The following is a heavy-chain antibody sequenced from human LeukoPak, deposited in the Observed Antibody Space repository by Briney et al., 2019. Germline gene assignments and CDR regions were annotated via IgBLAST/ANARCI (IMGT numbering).Heavy chain of an antibody. Sequence: GGSLRLSCADSGFTFSGSAIHWVRQASGKGLEWVGRIRSNYATTYATSMKGRFTISRDDSQKTAYLQINSLKTEDTAVYYCTRLYDGSGTYYNGDYWGQGTLVTVSS. D-gene: IGHD3-10*01. J-gene: IGHJ4*02. CDR1: GFTFSGSA. V-gene: IGHV3-73*01. CDR3: TRLYDGSGTYYNGDY. CDR2: IRSNYAT.